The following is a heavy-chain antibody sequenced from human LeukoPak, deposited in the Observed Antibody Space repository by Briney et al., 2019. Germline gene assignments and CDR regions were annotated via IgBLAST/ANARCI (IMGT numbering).Heavy chain of an antibody. CDR3: ARVKYYGSGSYYL. CDR2: INPNSGGT. D-gene: IGHD3-10*01. V-gene: IGHV1-2*02. Sequence: AASVKVSCKASGYTFTGYYMHWVRQAPGQGLEWMGWINPNSGGTNYAQKFQGRVTMTRDTSISTAYMELSRLRSDDTAVYYCARVKYYGSGSYYLWGQGTLVTVSS. J-gene: IGHJ4*02. CDR1: GYTFTGYY.